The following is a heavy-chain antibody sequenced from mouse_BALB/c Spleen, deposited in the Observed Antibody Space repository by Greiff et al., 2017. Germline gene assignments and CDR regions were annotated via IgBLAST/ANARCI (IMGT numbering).Heavy chain of an antibody. J-gene: IGHJ3*01. CDR3: ARSGTTALGY. D-gene: IGHD1-2*01. CDR1: GYTFTDYN. CDR2: IYPYNGGT. V-gene: IGHV1S29*02. Sequence: VQLKESGPELVKPGASVKISCKASGYTFTDYNMHWVKQSHGKSLEWIGYIYPYNGGTGYNQKFKSKATLTVDNSSSTAYMELRSLTSEDSAVYYCARSGTTALGYWGQGTLVTVSA.